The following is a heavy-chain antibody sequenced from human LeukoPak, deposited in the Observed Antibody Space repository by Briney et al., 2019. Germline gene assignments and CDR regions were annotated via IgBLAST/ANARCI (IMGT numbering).Heavy chain of an antibody. D-gene: IGHD3-3*01. Sequence: PSETLSLTCAVYGGSFGGYYWSWIRQPPGKGLEWIGEINHSGSTNYNPSLKSRVTISVDTSKNQFSLKLSSVTAADTAVYYCARGGYYDFWSGFYFDYWGQGTLVTVSS. V-gene: IGHV4-34*01. CDR2: INHSGST. J-gene: IGHJ4*02. CDR3: ARGGYYDFWSGFYFDY. CDR1: GGSFGGYY.